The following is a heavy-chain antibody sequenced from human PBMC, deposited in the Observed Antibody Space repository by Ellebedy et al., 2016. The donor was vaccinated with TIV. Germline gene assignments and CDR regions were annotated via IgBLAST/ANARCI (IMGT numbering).Heavy chain of an antibody. D-gene: IGHD1-1*01. CDR2: ISAYDGNT. CDR3: ARGGRTTGTTRSLEY. CDR1: GYTFNHYG. J-gene: IGHJ4*02. Sequence: ASVKVSCXASGYTFNHYGFSWVRQAPGQGLEWMGWISAYDGNTKYAQKLQGRVTMITDTYTSTAYMELRSLRSDDTAVYYCARGGRTTGTTRSLEYWGQGTLVTVSS. V-gene: IGHV1-18*01.